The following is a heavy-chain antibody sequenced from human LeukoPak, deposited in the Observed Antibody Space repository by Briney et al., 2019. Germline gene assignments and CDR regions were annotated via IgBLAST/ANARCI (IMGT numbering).Heavy chain of an antibody. CDR1: GFTFSSYA. Sequence: GGSLRLSCAASGFTFSSYAMSWVRQAPGKGLEWVSAISGSGGSTYYADSVKGRFTISRDNSKNTLYLQMNSLRAEDTAVYYCAKDVGRYCSRGSCTPLYYWGQGTLVTVSS. V-gene: IGHV3-23*01. J-gene: IGHJ4*02. D-gene: IGHD2-15*01. CDR3: AKDVGRYCSRGSCTPLYY. CDR2: ISGSGGST.